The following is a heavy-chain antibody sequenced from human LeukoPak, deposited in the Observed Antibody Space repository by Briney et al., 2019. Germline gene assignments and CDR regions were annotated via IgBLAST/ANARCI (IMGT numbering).Heavy chain of an antibody. Sequence: SETLSLTCAVSGGSISSSNWWSWVRQPPGKGLEWIGEIYHSGSTNYNPSLKSRVTISVDRSKNQFSLKLSSVTAADTAVYYCARGQRWLQSDFDYWGQGTLVTVSS. V-gene: IGHV4-4*02. CDR1: GGSISSSNW. CDR2: IYHSGST. J-gene: IGHJ4*02. CDR3: ARGQRWLQSDFDY. D-gene: IGHD5-24*01.